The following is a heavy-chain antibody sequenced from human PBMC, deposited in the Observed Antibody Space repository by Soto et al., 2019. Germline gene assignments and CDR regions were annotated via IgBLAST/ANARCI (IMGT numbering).Heavy chain of an antibody. D-gene: IGHD3-3*01. V-gene: IGHV3-74*03. J-gene: IGHJ5*02. Sequence: EEQLVESGGGSVQPGGSLRLSCAASGFTFNRYWMHWVRQGPGKGLAWVSRINSDGSITMYADSVKGRFTISRDNAKNTVYLQMNSLRGEDTAVYYCVRDRGDDFWSCPFPWGQGTLVTVSS. CDR1: GFTFNRYW. CDR3: VRDRGDDFWSCPFP. CDR2: INSDGSIT.